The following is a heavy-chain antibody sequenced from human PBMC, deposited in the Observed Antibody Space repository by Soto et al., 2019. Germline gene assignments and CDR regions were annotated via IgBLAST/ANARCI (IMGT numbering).Heavy chain of an antibody. D-gene: IGHD2-2*02. Sequence: ASVKVSCKASGGTFSGYAISWVRQAPGQGLEWMGEIIPMFGTSNYAQKFQGRVTITADESTGTAYMELSSLRSEATAVYYCARGTGSSTTCYKEYYFDLWRQGTLVTVAS. V-gene: IGHV1-69*13. J-gene: IGHJ4*02. CDR1: GGTFSGYA. CDR2: IIPMFGTS. CDR3: ARGTGSSTTCYKEYYFDL.